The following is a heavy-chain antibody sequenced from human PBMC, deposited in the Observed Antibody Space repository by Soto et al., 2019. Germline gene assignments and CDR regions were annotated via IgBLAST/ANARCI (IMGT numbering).Heavy chain of an antibody. CDR1: GGSISSGGYY. V-gene: IGHV4-39*07. CDR3: ARWEYPDY. J-gene: IGHJ4*02. CDR2: INHSGST. Sequence: SETLALTCTVSGGSISSGGYYWSWIRQPPGKRLEWIGEINHSGSTNYNPSLKSRVTISVDTSKNQFSLKLSSVTAADTAVYYCARWEYPDYWGQGTLVTVSS. D-gene: IGHD1-26*01.